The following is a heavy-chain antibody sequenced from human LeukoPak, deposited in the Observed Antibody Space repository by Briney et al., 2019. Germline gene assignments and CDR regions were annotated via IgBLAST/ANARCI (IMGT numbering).Heavy chain of an antibody. CDR1: GYTFTSYG. V-gene: IGHV1-18*01. CDR3: ARDFQIPSSPRYSSSWTGSDIEAFDI. J-gene: IGHJ3*02. D-gene: IGHD6-13*01. Sequence: GASVKVSCKASGYTFTSYGISWVRQAPGQGLEWMGWISAYNGNTNYAQKLQGRVTMTTDTSTSTAYMELRSLRSDDTAVYYCARDFQIPSSPRYSSSWTGSDIEAFDIWGQGTMVTVSS. CDR2: ISAYNGNT.